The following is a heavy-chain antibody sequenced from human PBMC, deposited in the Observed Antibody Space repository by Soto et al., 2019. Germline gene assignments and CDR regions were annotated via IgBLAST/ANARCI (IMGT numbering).Heavy chain of an antibody. CDR2: GHYTGRT. CDR3: ARGPSVTTAY. CDR1: GISITDYS. D-gene: IGHD4-17*01. V-gene: IGHV4-59*01. Sequence: SETLSLTCTVSGISITDYSWDWFRQPPGKGLEWIANGHYTGRTNYNPSLKSRVTMSLDTSENQFSLKLTSVTAADTAVYYCARGPSVTTAYWGRGILVTVSS. J-gene: IGHJ4*02.